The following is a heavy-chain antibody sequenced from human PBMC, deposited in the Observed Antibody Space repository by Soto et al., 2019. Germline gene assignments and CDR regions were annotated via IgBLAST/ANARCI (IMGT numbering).Heavy chain of an antibody. J-gene: IGHJ4*02. Sequence: SETLSLTCAVSGGSISSGGYSWSWIRQPPGKGLEWIGYIYHSGSTYYNPSLKSRVTISVDTSKNQFSLKLSSVTAADTAVYYCARDNYDSSGYYYFDYWGQGTLVTVSS. CDR2: IYHSGST. D-gene: IGHD3-22*01. CDR1: GGSISSGGYS. V-gene: IGHV4-30-2*05. CDR3: ARDNYDSSGYYYFDY.